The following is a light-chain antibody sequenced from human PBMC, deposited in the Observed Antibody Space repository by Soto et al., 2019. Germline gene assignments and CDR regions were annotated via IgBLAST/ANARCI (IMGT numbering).Light chain of an antibody. CDR1: NSNIGSNT. V-gene: IGLV1-44*01. J-gene: IGLJ1*01. CDR2: SNN. CDR3: AAWDDSLNGPF. Sequence: QSVLTQPPSASGTPGQRVTISCSGSNSNIGSNTVEWYQQVPGKAPKLLISSNNQRPSGVPDRFSGSKSGTSASLAISGLQSEDEAYYYCAAWDDSLNGPFFGTGTKLTVL.